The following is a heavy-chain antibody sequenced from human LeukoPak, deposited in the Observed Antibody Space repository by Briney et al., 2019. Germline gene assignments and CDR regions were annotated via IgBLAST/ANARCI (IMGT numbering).Heavy chain of an antibody. V-gene: IGHV3-23*01. D-gene: IGHD2-2*01. J-gene: IGHJ4*02. CDR1: GFTFSSYA. CDR2: ISVSGGST. CDR3: ARAVSTSCYDY. Sequence: PGGSLRLSCAASGFTFSSYAMSWVRQAPGKGLEWVSAISVSGGSTYYADSVKGRFTISRDNAKNTVYLQMNSLRAEDTAVYYCARAVSTSCYDYWGQGTLVTVSS.